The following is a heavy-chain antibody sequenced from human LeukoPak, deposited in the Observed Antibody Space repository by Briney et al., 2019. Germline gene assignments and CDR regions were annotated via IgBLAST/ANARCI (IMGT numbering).Heavy chain of an antibody. Sequence: GGSLRLSRAASGFSFSSYAMHWVRQAPGKGLEWVAVISYDGSNKYYADSVKGRFTISRDNSKHTLFLQMNSLRAEDTAVFYCARDLGRYGGKTEFDYWGQGTLVTVSS. CDR2: ISYDGSNK. V-gene: IGHV3-30-3*01. CDR3: ARDLGRYGGKTEFDY. D-gene: IGHD4-23*01. J-gene: IGHJ4*02. CDR1: GFSFSSYA.